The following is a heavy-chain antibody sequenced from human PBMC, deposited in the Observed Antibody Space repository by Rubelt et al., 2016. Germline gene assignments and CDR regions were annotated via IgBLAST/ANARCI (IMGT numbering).Heavy chain of an antibody. Sequence: QVQLQESGPGLVKPSETLSLTCTVSGGSISSYYWSWLRQPPGKGLEWIGYIYYSGSTNYNPSLKSRVTISVDTSKNQFSLKLSAVTAADTAVYYCAREEYGGNSGLAFDIWGQGTMVTVSS. J-gene: IGHJ3*02. CDR1: GGSISSYY. CDR2: IYYSGST. D-gene: IGHD4-23*01. CDR3: AREEYGGNSGLAFDI. V-gene: IGHV4-59*12.